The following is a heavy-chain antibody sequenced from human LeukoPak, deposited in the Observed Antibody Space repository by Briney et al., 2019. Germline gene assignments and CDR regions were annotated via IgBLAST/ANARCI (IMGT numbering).Heavy chain of an antibody. V-gene: IGHV3-74*01. CDR2: INTNGDSA. J-gene: IGHJ4*02. Sequence: GGSLRLSCAVSGFKFSSYWMNWVRQVPGKGLMWVAHINTNGDSANYADSVKGRFTISRDNAQNSLYLQMNSLRAEDTAIYYCVRDRGTYRPIDYWGQGTLVTVSS. CDR3: VRDRGTYRPIDY. CDR1: GFKFSSYW. D-gene: IGHD1-26*01.